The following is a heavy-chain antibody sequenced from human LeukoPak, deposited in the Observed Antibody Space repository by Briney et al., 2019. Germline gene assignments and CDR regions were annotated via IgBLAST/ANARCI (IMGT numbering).Heavy chain of an antibody. V-gene: IGHV2-5*02. D-gene: IGHD3-16*01. CDR1: GFSLSSSTGVA. CDR2: IYWDDEK. CDR3: AHRRGGDFDS. Sequence: ESGPTLVNPTQTLTLTCTFSGFSLSSSTGVAVGWIRQPPGKALEWLALIYWDDEKHYSPVLESRLTFTKDTSKNEVVLTMSNMDPVETATYYCAHRRGGDFDSWGQGTLVTVSS. J-gene: IGHJ4*02.